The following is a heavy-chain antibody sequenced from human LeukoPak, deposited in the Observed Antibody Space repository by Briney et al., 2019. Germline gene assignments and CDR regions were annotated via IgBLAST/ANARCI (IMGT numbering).Heavy chain of an antibody. Sequence: PSETLSLTCAVYGGSFSGYYWSWIRQPAGKGLEWIGRIYISGSGSTNYNPSLKSRVTMSVDTSKNQFSLKLSSVTAADTAVYYCAKAYIPVRFLEWTYYYYMDVWGKGTTVTVSS. CDR2: IYISGSGST. V-gene: IGHV4-59*10. CDR1: GGSFSGYY. CDR3: AKAYIPVRFLEWTYYYYMDV. J-gene: IGHJ6*03. D-gene: IGHD3-3*01.